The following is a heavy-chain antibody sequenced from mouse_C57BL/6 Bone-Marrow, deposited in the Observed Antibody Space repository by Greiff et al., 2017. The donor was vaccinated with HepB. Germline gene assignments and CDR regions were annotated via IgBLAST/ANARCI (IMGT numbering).Heavy chain of an antibody. V-gene: IGHV1-9*01. D-gene: IGHD1-1*01. J-gene: IGHJ2*01. Sequence: VKLLESGAELMKPGASVKLSCKATGYTFTGYWIEWVKQRPGHGLEWIGEILPGSGSTNYNEKFKGKATFTADTSSNTAYMLLSSLTTEDSAIYYCARESLHYGSSYFDYWGQGTTLTVSS. CDR3: ARESLHYGSSYFDY. CDR2: ILPGSGST. CDR1: GYTFTGYW.